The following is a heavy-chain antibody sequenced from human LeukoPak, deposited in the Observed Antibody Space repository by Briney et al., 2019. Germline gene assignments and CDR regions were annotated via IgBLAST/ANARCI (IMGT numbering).Heavy chain of an antibody. V-gene: IGHV1-69*05. CDR2: IIPIFGTA. J-gene: IGHJ3*02. D-gene: IGHD2-2*01. Sequence: SVKVSCKASGGTFSSYAISWVRQAPGQGLEWMGGIIPIFGTANYAQKFQGRVTITTDESTSTAYMELSSLRSEDTAVYYCARDGLGCGSTSCHPLAFDIWGQGTMVTVSS. CDR3: ARDGLGCGSTSCHPLAFDI. CDR1: GGTFSSYA.